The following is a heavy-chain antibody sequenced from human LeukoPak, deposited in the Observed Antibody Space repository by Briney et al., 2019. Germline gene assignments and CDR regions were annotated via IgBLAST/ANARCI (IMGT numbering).Heavy chain of an antibody. CDR2: IYYSGST. CDR3: ASMPDYYDYTGYYDRFLVDF. V-gene: IGHV4-39*01. CDR1: GGSISSSSYY. J-gene: IGHJ4*02. D-gene: IGHD3-22*01. Sequence: SETLSLTCTVSGGSISSSSYYWGWIRQPPGKGLEWIGTIYYSGSTYYNPSLKSRVTISVDTSKNQFSLKLSSVTAADTAMYYCASMPDYYDYTGYYDRFLVDFWGQGTLVTVSS.